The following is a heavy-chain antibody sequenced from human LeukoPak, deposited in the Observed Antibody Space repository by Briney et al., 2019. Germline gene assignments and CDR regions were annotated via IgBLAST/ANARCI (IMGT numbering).Heavy chain of an antibody. Sequence: GGSLRLSCAASGFTFSSYTMSWVRQAPGKGLEWVSAISGSGGGTYYADSVKGRFTISRDNSKNTLSLQMNSLRAEDTAVYYCANNLDSYFGLWGRGTLVTVSS. CDR3: ANNLDSYFGL. J-gene: IGHJ2*01. V-gene: IGHV3-23*01. CDR1: GFTFSSYT. CDR2: ISGSGGGT.